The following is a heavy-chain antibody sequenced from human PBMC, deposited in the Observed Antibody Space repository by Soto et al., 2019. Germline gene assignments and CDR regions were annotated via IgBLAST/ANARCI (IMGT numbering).Heavy chain of an antibody. J-gene: IGHJ6*02. Sequence: EVQLLESGGGLAQPGASLGLSCAASGFAFPTYAMTWVRQIPGKGLEWVASISDSGSKTYYADSVEGRVIIYRDNSMNTLYLQVNGLRAEDTAVYYCAKGFGFGEHYGMDVWGQGTTVTVSS. CDR3: AKGFGFGEHYGMDV. D-gene: IGHD3-10*01. CDR1: GFAFPTYA. CDR2: ISDSGSKT. V-gene: IGHV3-23*01.